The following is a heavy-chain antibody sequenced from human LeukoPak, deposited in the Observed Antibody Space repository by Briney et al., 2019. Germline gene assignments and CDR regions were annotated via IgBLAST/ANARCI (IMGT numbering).Heavy chain of an antibody. V-gene: IGHV3-30*04. CDR1: GFTFSSYA. J-gene: IGHJ4*02. Sequence: PGRSLRLSCAASGFTFSSYAMRWVRQAPGKGLEWVAVISYDGSNKYYADSVKGRFTISRDNSKNTLYLQMNSLRAEDTALYYCARRVQYYFDYWGQGTLVTVSS. CDR3: ARRVQYYFDY. CDR2: ISYDGSNK.